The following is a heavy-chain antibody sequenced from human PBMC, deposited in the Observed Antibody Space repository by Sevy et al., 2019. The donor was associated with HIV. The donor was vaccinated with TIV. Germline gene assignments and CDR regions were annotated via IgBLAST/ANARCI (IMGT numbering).Heavy chain of an antibody. Sequence: PGGSLRLSCVVSGIIFTSSGMHWVRQAPGKGLEWVAVISYHGRDKLYADSVKGRFTISRDNSKNTLYLQMNSLRAEDTAVYYCAKEGEQQLVCQGLWGYHFDYWGQGTLVTVSS. CDR2: ISYHGRDK. J-gene: IGHJ4*02. CDR1: GIIFTSSG. CDR3: AKEGEQQLVCQGLWGYHFDY. V-gene: IGHV3-30*18. D-gene: IGHD6-13*01.